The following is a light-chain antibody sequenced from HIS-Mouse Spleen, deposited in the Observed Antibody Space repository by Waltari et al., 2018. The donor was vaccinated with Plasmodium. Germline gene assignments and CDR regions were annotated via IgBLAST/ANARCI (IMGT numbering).Light chain of an antibody. CDR2: QDS. Sequence: SYALTQPPSGSVSPGQPASITCSGDKLGEKYACWSQQKPGQSPVLVIYQDSKRPSGIPERFSGSNSGNTATLTISGTQAMDEADYYCQAWDSSTVVFGGGTKLTVL. CDR3: QAWDSSTVV. V-gene: IGLV3-1*01. J-gene: IGLJ2*01. CDR1: KLGEKY.